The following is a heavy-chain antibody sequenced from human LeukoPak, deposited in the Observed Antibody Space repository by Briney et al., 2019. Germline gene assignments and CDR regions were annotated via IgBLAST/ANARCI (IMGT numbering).Heavy chain of an antibody. CDR3: ARNLFH. Sequence: PGGSLRLSCAASGFTFSSYGMPSVRQAPGKGLGWVAVIWYDGSNKYYGDSVKRGFTMSRDNSKTELFLQMNSLRAEGTGVYYCARNLFHWGQGTLVTVSS. V-gene: IGHV3-33*01. CDR1: GFTFSSYG. J-gene: IGHJ4*02. CDR2: IWYDGSNK.